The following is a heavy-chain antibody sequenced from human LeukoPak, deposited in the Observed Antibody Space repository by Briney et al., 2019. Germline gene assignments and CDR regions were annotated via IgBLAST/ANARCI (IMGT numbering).Heavy chain of an antibody. D-gene: IGHD2-21*02. V-gene: IGHV1-46*01. J-gene: IGHJ4*02. Sequence: ASVKVSCEASGYTFTSYYMHWVRQAPGQGLEWMGIINPSGGSTTYAQKFQGRLTMTRGTSTSTVYMELSSLRSEDTAVYYCARPQGAYCGGDCYLDYWGQGTLVTVSS. CDR1: GYTFTSYY. CDR2: INPSGGST. CDR3: ARPQGAYCGGDCYLDY.